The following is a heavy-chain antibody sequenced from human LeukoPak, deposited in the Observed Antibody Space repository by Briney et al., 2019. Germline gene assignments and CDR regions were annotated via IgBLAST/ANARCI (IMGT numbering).Heavy chain of an antibody. CDR2: IYTSGST. CDR1: GGSISSGSYY. J-gene: IGHJ5*02. D-gene: IGHD3-3*01. CDR3: ARDPKIGFSNWFDP. V-gene: IGHV4-61*02. Sequence: PSETLSLTCTVSGGSISSGSYYWSWIRQPAGKGLEWIGRIYTSGSTNYNPSLKSRVTISVDTSKNQFSLKLSSVTAADTAVYYCARDPKIGFSNWFDPWGQGTLVTVSS.